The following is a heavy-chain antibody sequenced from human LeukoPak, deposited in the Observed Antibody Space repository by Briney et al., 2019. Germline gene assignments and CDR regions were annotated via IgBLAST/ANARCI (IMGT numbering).Heavy chain of an antibody. CDR1: GDTLSTYY. CDR2: ISLGNT. CDR3: ARHKRHSYGKYFDP. V-gene: IGHV4-59*08. D-gene: IGHD5-18*01. J-gene: IGHJ4*02. Sequence: SETLSLTCSLSGDTLSTYYWNWIRQTPGRGLEWIGHISLGNTEYNPSLKSRVTISVDTSKNEFYLRLTSVTAADTALYFCARHKRHSYGKYFDPWSQGTLVSVSS.